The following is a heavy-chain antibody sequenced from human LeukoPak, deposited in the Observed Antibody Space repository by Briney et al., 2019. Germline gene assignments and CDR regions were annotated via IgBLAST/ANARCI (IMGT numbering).Heavy chain of an antibody. D-gene: IGHD3-10*02. CDR1: GFSFRSYA. CDR3: AELGITMIGGV. Sequence: GGSLRLSCAASGFSFRSYAMSWVRQAPGKGLEWVSGVSDNGFSTYYADSVKGRFTISRDNAKNSLYLQMNSLRAEDTAVYYCAELGITMIGGVWGKGTTVTISS. CDR2: VSDNGFST. V-gene: IGHV3-23*01. J-gene: IGHJ6*04.